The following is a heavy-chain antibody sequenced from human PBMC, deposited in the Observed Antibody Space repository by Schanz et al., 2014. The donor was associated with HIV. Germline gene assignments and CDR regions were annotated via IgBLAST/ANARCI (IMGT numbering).Heavy chain of an antibody. J-gene: IGHJ6*02. CDR3: ARVANWDYYGMDV. D-gene: IGHD3-16*01. V-gene: IGHV3-30*03. CDR1: GFTFSTYG. CDR2: ISYDGSNK. Sequence: QVQLVESGGGVVQPGRSLRLSCAASGFTFSTYGMHWVRQGPCKGLEWVAFISYDGSNKYYADSVKGRFTISRDNSKNTLFLQMNSLRGEDTAVYYCARVANWDYYGMDVWGRGTTVTVSS.